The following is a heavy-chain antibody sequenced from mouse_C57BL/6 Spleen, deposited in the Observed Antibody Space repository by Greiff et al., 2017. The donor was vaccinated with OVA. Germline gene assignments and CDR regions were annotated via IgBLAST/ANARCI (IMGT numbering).Heavy chain of an antibody. CDR3: ARESYCSSYDYAMDY. D-gene: IGHD1-1*01. Sequence: QVQLQQPGAELVRPGSSVKLSCKASGYTFTSYWMHWVKQRPIQGLEWIGNIDPSDSETHYNQKFKDKATLTVDKSSSTAYMQLSSLTSEDSAVYYCARESYCSSYDYAMDYWGQGTSVTVSS. CDR1: GYTFTSYW. J-gene: IGHJ4*01. CDR2: IDPSDSET. V-gene: IGHV1-52*01.